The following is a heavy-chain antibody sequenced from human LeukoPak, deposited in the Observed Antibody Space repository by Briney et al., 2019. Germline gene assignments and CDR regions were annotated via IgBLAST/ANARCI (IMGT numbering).Heavy chain of an antibody. CDR3: ARGMAAAYDYNWFDP. V-gene: IGHV4-4*07. Sequence: PSETLPLTCTDSGGSISSYYWSWIRQPAGKGLEWIGRIYASGSTAYNPSLKSRVTMSVDTSKNQFSLKLNSVTAADTAVYFCARGMAAAYDYNWFDPWGQGTLVTVSS. J-gene: IGHJ5*02. D-gene: IGHD5-12*01. CDR1: GGSISSYY. CDR2: IYASGST.